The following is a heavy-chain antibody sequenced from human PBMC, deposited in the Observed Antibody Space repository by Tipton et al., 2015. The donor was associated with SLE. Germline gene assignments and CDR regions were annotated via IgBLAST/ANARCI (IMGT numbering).Heavy chain of an antibody. D-gene: IGHD6-19*01. CDR2: IYYREGT. J-gene: IGHJ6*02. Sequence: TLSLTCTVSGDSINSYYWSWIRQPPGEGLEWIGYIYYREGTNYSPSLKSRVTISLDASKNQLSLKLSSVTAADTAVYYCARHHGSGWLHGLDVWGQGTTVTVSS. CDR1: GDSINSYY. V-gene: IGHV4-59*08. CDR3: ARHHGSGWLHGLDV.